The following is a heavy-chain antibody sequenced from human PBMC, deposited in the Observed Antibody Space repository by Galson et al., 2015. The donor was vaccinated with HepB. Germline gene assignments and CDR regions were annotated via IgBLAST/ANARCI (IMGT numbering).Heavy chain of an antibody. CDR2: ISISSTTI. CDR3: VKKGDMLAPIYAC. V-gene: IGHV3-48*02. J-gene: IGHJ4*02. CDR1: GFTFSRFA. D-gene: IGHD5-12*01. Sequence: SLRLSCAASGFTFSRFAMNWVRQAPGKGLEWVSYISISSTTIYYADSVKGRFTISRDNAKNLVFLQMNSLRDEDTALYYCVKKGDMLAPIYACRGQRALVTVSS.